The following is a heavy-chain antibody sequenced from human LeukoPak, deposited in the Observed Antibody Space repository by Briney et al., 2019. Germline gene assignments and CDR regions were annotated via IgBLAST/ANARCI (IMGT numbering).Heavy chain of an antibody. CDR1: GGSISSSNNY. J-gene: IGHJ4*02. CDR3: ATRQVVPLFYFDY. Sequence: KPSETLSLTCSVSGGSISSSNNYWGWIRQPPGQGLEWIGSIYFGGSSYYSPSLKSRVTISVDTSKTHFSLKLDSVTAADTAVYYCATRQVVPLFYFDYWGRGTLVTVSS. V-gene: IGHV4-39*01. D-gene: IGHD1-1*01. CDR2: IYFGGSS.